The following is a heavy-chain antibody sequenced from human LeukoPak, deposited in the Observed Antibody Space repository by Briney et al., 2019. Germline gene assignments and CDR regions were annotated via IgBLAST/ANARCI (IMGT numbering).Heavy chain of an antibody. J-gene: IGHJ6*03. CDR2: ISYDGSNK. CDR3: ARDMVAVAGYYYYFYMDV. CDR1: GFTFCSYA. D-gene: IGHD6-19*01. V-gene: IGHV3-30*04. Sequence: GGSLRLSCAASGFTFCSYAMHWLRQAPGKGLEGVAVISYDGSNKYYADSVKGRFTISRDNSKDTLYLQMNSLRAEDTAVHYCARDMVAVAGYYYYFYMDVWGKGTTVTVSS.